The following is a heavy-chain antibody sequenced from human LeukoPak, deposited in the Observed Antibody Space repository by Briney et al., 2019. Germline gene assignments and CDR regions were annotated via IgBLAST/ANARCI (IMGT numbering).Heavy chain of an antibody. CDR2: ISYDGSNK. CDR3: ARRYSGYDFGY. V-gene: IGHV3-30*03. CDR1: GFTFSSYG. J-gene: IGHJ4*02. D-gene: IGHD5-12*01. Sequence: PGRSLRLSCAASGFTFSSYGMHWVRQAPGKGLEWVAVISYDGSNKYYADSVKGRFTISRDNAKNTLFLQMNSLRAEDTAVYYCARRYSGYDFGYWGQGTLVTVSS.